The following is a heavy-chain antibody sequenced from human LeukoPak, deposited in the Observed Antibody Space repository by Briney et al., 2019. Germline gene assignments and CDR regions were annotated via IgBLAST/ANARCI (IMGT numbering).Heavy chain of an antibody. Sequence: GGSLRLSCAASGFTFSDYYMSRIRQAPGKGLEWVSYISSSGSTIYYADSVKGRFTISRDNAKNSLYLQMNSLRAEDTAVYYCARDPRRGYYYYGMDVWGQGTTVTVSS. CDR2: ISSSGSTI. J-gene: IGHJ6*02. D-gene: IGHD3-10*01. CDR1: GFTFSDYY. CDR3: ARDPRRGYYYYGMDV. V-gene: IGHV3-11*01.